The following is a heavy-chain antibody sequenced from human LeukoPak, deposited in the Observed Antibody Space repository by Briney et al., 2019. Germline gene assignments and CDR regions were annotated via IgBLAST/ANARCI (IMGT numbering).Heavy chain of an antibody. V-gene: IGHV3-23*01. CDR3: AKPARTDYADY. J-gene: IGHJ4*02. CDR2: ISGSGGST. Sequence: GGSLRLSCAASGFTFDDYAMHWVRQAPGKGLEWVSSISGSGGSTYYADSVKGRFTISRDNSKNTLYLQMNSLRAEDTAVYYCAKPARTDYADYWGQGTLVTVSS. CDR1: GFTFDDYA. D-gene: IGHD1-14*01.